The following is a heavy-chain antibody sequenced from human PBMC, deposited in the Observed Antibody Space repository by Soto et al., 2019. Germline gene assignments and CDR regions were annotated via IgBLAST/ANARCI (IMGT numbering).Heavy chain of an antibody. V-gene: IGHV1-3*01. J-gene: IGHJ4*02. Sequence: GASVKVSCKASGYTFTSYAMHWVSQAPGQRIEWMGWINAGNGNTKYSQKFQGRVTITRDTSASTAYMELSSLRSEDTAVYYFSRPHFGSRYYFDYWGQGTLVIV. CDR1: GYTFTSYA. D-gene: IGHD2-2*01. CDR3: SRPHFGSRYYFDY. CDR2: INAGNGNT.